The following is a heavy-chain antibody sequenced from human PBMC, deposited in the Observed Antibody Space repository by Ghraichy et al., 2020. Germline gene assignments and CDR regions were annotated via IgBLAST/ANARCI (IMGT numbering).Heavy chain of an antibody. CDR1: GFTFSSYA. J-gene: IGHJ6*02. CDR2: ISGSGGST. Sequence: GGSLRLSCAASGFTFSSYAMSWVRQAPGKGLEWVSAISGSGGSTYYADSVKGRFTISRDNSKNTLYLQMNSLRAEDTAVYYCAKVGCSGGSCYNPYYYYYGMDVWGQGTTVTVSS. V-gene: IGHV3-23*01. CDR3: AKVGCSGGSCYNPYYYYYGMDV. D-gene: IGHD2-15*01.